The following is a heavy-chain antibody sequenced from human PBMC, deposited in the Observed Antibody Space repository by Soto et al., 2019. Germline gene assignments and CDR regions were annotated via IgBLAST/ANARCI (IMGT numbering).Heavy chain of an antibody. CDR1: GFTFSSYE. J-gene: IGHJ4*02. D-gene: IGHD6-6*01. Sequence: EVQLVESGGGLVQPGGSLRLSCAASGFTFSSYEMNWVRQAPGKGLEWVSYISSSGSTIYYADSVKGRFTISRDNAKNSLYLQMNSLRAEDTAVYYCARVQFDGSSSDLDYWGQGTLVTVSS. CDR3: ARVQFDGSSSDLDY. CDR2: ISSSGSTI. V-gene: IGHV3-48*03.